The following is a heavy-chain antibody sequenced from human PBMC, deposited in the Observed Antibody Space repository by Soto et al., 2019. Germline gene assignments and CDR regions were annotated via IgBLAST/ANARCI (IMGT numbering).Heavy chain of an antibody. D-gene: IGHD5-18*01. CDR3: AKRLRTNGYDY. J-gene: IGHJ4*02. V-gene: IGHV3-23*01. CDR1: GFTFGSYV. Sequence: GGSLRLSCAASGFTFGSYVMSWVRQAPGKGLEWVSAISGSGASTYYADAVRGRFSISRDNSKNTLFLQMHSLRVEDTAVYYCAKRLRTNGYDYWGKGTQVTVSS. CDR2: ISGSGAST.